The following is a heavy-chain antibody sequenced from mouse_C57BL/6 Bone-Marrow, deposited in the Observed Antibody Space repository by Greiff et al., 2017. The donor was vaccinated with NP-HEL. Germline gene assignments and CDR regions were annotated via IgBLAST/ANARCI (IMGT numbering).Heavy chain of an antibody. V-gene: IGHV1-15*01. CDR1: GYTFTDYE. CDR2: IDPETGGT. Sequence: VQLQQSGAELVRPGASVTLSCKASGYTFTDYEMHWVKQTPVHGLEWIGAIDPETGGTAYNQKFKGKAILTADKSSSTAYMELRSLTSEDSAVYYCTRRFITTVVGYWGQGTTLTVSS. J-gene: IGHJ2*01. CDR3: TRRFITTVVGY. D-gene: IGHD1-1*01.